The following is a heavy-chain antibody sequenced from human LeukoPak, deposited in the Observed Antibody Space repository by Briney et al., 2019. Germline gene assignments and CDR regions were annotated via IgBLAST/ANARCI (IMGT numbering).Heavy chain of an antibody. D-gene: IGHD6-19*01. CDR1: GYSFPYYW. CDR3: ARHLSSGLLDY. CDR2: IYPGDSDT. V-gene: IGHV5-51*01. Sequence: GESLKISCQASGYSFPYYWIGWVRPPPGKGLEWMGIIYPGDSDTRYSPSFQGQVTISADKSISTAYLQWSSLKASDTAMYYCARHLSSGLLDYWGQGTLVTVSS. J-gene: IGHJ4*02.